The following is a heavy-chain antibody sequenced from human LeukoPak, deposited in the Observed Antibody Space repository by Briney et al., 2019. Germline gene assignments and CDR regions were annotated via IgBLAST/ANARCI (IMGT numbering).Heavy chain of an antibody. Sequence: PGGPLRLSCAVSGFTFSGHYMDWVRQAPGKGLEWVARSRSKAQSYSTEYAASVKGRFTISRDDSKDLLYLQMNSLKTEDTAVYYCAREGRDAYNYAFDTWGQGTMVTVSS. CDR3: AREGRDAYNYAFDT. D-gene: IGHD5-24*01. J-gene: IGHJ3*02. CDR1: GFTFSGHY. CDR2: SRSKAQSYST. V-gene: IGHV3-72*01.